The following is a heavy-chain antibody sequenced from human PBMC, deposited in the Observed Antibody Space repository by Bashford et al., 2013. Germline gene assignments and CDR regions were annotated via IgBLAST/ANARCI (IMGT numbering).Heavy chain of an antibody. CDR3: ARLEGADYGESDAFDI. CDR1: GYSFTSYW. J-gene: IGHJ3*02. V-gene: IGHV5-51*01. D-gene: IGHD4-17*01. CDR2: IYPGDSDT. Sequence: GESLKISCKGSGYSFTSYWIGWVRQMPGKGLEWMGIIYPGDSDTRYSPSFQGQVTISADKSISTAYLQWSSLKASDTAMYYCARLEGADYGESDAFDIWGQGTMVTVSS.